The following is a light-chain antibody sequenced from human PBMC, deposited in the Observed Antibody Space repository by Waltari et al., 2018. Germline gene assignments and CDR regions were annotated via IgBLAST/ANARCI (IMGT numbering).Light chain of an antibody. Sequence: QSALTQPASVSGSPGQSITISCTGSTTDVGAYDFVAWYQQHPGKAPQLMVFDVTHRPSGIFNRFSGSKSGDTASLTISGLQAEDEAYYYCSSYTTTNTFVFGTGTNVTVV. V-gene: IGLV2-14*01. J-gene: IGLJ1*01. CDR1: TTDVGAYDF. CDR3: SSYTTTNTFV. CDR2: DVT.